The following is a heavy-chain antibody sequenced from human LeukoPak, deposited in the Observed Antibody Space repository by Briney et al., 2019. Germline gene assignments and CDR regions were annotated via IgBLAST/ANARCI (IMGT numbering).Heavy chain of an antibody. CDR3: ARELRGYYYYGMDV. V-gene: IGHV3-53*04. Sequence: GGSLRLSCAASGFTVSSNYMSWVRQAPGKGLERVSVIYSGGSTYYADSVKGRFTISRHNSKNTLYLQMNSLRAEDTAVYYCARELRGYYYYGMDVWGQGTTVTVSS. D-gene: IGHD3-10*01. CDR2: IYSGGST. J-gene: IGHJ6*02. CDR1: GFTVSSNY.